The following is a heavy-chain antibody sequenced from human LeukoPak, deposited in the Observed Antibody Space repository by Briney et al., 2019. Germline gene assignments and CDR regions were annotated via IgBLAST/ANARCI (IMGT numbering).Heavy chain of an antibody. V-gene: IGHV3-30-3*01. CDR3: ARVTSNYYDSSGYYY. CDR2: ISYDGSNK. D-gene: IGHD3-22*01. J-gene: IGHJ4*02. Sequence: PGRSLRLSCAASGFTFSSYAVHWVRQAPGKGLEWVAVISYDGSNKYYADSVKGRFTISRDNSKNTLYLQMNSLRAEDTAVYYCARVTSNYYDSSGYYYWGQGTLVTVSS. CDR1: GFTFSSYA.